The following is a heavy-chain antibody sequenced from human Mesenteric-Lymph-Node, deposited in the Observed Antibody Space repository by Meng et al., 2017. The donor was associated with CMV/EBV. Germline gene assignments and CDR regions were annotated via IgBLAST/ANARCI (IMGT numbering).Heavy chain of an antibody. CDR2: ISGSGGST. CDR3: AKGMEYLYYYYGMDV. CDR1: GFTFSSYA. Sequence: GESLKISCAASGFTFSSYAMSWVRQAPGKGLEWVSAISGSGGSTYYADSVKGRFTISRDNSKNTLYLQMNSPRAEDTAVYYCAKGMEYLYYYYGMDVWGQGTTVTVSS. V-gene: IGHV3-23*01. J-gene: IGHJ6*02. D-gene: IGHD2-2*01.